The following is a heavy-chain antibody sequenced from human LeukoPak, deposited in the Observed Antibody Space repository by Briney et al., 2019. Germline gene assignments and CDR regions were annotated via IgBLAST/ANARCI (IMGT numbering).Heavy chain of an antibody. J-gene: IGHJ4*02. D-gene: IGHD6-13*01. CDR1: GYTFTTYY. CDR3: ARDLSTAAGNYYFDY. CDR2: INPSGGST. Sequence: GASVKVSCKASGYTFTTYYIHWVRQAPGQGLEWMGIINPSGGSTSYAQKFQGRVTRTRDMSTSTVYMELSSLRSEDTAVYYCARDLSTAAGNYYFDYWGQGTLVTVSS. V-gene: IGHV1-46*01.